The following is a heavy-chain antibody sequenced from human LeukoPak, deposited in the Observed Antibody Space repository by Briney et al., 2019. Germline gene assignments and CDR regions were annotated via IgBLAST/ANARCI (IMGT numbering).Heavy chain of an antibody. CDR3: TRDASAAVGAS. CDR2: IRSKAYGGTT. V-gene: IGHV3-49*03. Sequence: PGGSLRLSCTASGFTFGDYAMSWFRQAPGKGLEWVGFIRSKAYGGTTEYAASVKGRFTVSRDDSKSIAYLQMNSLKTEDTAVYYCTRDASAAVGASWGQGTLVTVSS. CDR1: GFTFGDYA. J-gene: IGHJ4*02. D-gene: IGHD6-19*01.